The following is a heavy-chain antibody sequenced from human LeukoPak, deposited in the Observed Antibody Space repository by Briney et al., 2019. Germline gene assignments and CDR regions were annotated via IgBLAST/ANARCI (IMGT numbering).Heavy chain of an antibody. CDR2: IYHSGST. Sequence: KASETLSLTCTVSGDSINSYYWSWIRQPPGKGLEWIGYIYHSGSTNYNPSLKSRVSMSVDTSKNQFSMKLTSVTAADAAVYFCARHGCTGGTCYYNGFDPWGQGTLVTVSS. D-gene: IGHD2-15*01. CDR1: GDSINSYY. J-gene: IGHJ5*02. CDR3: ARHGCTGGTCYYNGFDP. V-gene: IGHV4-59*08.